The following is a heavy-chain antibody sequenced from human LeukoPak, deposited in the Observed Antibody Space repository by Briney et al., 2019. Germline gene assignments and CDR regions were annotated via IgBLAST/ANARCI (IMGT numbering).Heavy chain of an antibody. D-gene: IGHD6-19*01. J-gene: IGHJ3*02. CDR1: GFTFSSYA. Sequence: PGGSLRLSCAASGFTFSSYAMTWVRQAPGKGLEWVSSITSGGDTYYAGSVKGRFTISRDDSKNTLYLQMNSLRAEDTAVYYCARATRRPGVAVAIGRGAFDIWGQGTMVTVSS. CDR2: ITSGGDT. V-gene: IGHV3-23*01. CDR3: ARATRRPGVAVAIGRGAFDI.